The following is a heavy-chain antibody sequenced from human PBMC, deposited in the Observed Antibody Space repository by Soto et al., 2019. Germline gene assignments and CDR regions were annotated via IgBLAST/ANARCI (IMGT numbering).Heavy chain of an antibody. CDR2: VSYDGSNK. Sequence: QVHLVESGGGLVQPGRSLRLSCAASGFTFSAHAMHWVRQAPGKGLEWVAVVSYDGSNKYFAGSVKGRFTISRDNPKRTLYLQMNSLRPEDTDVYYCARGTYCGGDCIPGHVSSGYFDLWGRGTLVTVSS. J-gene: IGHJ2*01. CDR1: GFTFSAHA. V-gene: IGHV3-30-3*01. CDR3: ARGTYCGGDCIPGHVSSGYFDL. D-gene: IGHD2-21*02.